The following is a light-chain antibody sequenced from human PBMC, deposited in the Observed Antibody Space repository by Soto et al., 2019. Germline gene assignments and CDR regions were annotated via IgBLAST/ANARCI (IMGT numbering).Light chain of an antibody. CDR2: GAS. V-gene: IGKV3-20*01. Sequence: EIVLTQSPATLSLSPGDTATLSCRATQRVSTYLAWYQQKPGQAPRLLFFGASIRATGLPDRFSGGGSGTDFTITISRMETEDFAVYYCQQCGSSPWTFGQGTKVDIK. J-gene: IGKJ1*01. CDR1: QRVSTY. CDR3: QQCGSSPWT.